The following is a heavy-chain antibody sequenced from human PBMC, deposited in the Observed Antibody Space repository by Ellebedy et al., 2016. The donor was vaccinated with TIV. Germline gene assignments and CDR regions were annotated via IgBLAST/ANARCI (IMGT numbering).Heavy chain of an antibody. J-gene: IGHJ6*02. CDR2: ISSSSSYI. V-gene: IGHV3-21*01. CDR1: GFTFSNYS. Sequence: VGSLRLSXAASGFTFSNYSMNWVRQAPGKGLEWVSSISSSSSYIYYADSVKGRFIISRDNAKNSLYLQMNSLRAEDTAGYYCARDTSRNYDILTGYYTPYYYGMDVWGQGTTVTVSS. CDR3: ARDTSRNYDILTGYYTPYYYGMDV. D-gene: IGHD3-9*01.